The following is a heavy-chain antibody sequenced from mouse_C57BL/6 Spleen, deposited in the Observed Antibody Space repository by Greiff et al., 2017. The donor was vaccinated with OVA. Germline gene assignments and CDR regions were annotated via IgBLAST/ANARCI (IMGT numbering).Heavy chain of an antibody. CDR1: GYTFTSYW. D-gene: IGHD1-1*01. CDR2: IYPGSGST. Sequence: QVQLKESGAELVKPGASVKMSCKASGYTFTSYWITWVKQRPGQGLEWIGDIYPGSGSTNYNEKFKSKATLTVDTSSSTAYMQLSSLTSEDSAVYYCARDYCGSSYKGFAYWGQGTLVTVSA. J-gene: IGHJ3*01. CDR3: ARDYCGSSYKGFAY. V-gene: IGHV1-55*01.